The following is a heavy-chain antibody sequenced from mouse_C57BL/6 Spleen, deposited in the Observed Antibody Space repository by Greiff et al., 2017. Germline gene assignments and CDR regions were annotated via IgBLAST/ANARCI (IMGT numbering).Heavy chain of an antibody. Sequence: QVQLQQSGAELARPGASVKMSCKASGYTFTSYTMHWVKQRPGQGLEWIGYINPSSGYTKYNQKFKDKATLPADKSSSTAYMQLSSLTSEDSAVYYCARRGTTVVATRYFDVWGTGTTVTVSS. CDR1: GYTFTSYT. CDR3: ARRGTTVVATRYFDV. D-gene: IGHD1-1*01. CDR2: INPSSGYT. V-gene: IGHV1-4*01. J-gene: IGHJ1*03.